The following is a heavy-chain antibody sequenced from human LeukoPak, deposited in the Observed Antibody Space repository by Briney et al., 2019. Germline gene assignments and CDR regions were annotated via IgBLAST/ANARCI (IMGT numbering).Heavy chain of an antibody. Sequence: ASVKVSCKASGYTFTSYDINWVRQATGQGLEWMEWMNPNSGNTGYAQKFQGRVTMTRNTSISTAYMELSSLRSEDTAVYYCASTSRSMVRGVIDGMDVWGQGTTVTVSS. CDR2: MNPNSGNT. J-gene: IGHJ6*02. V-gene: IGHV1-8*01. CDR1: GYTFTSYD. CDR3: ASTSRSMVRGVIDGMDV. D-gene: IGHD3-10*01.